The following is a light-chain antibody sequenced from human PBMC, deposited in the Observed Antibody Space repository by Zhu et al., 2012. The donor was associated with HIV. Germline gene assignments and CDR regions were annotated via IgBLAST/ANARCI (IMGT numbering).Light chain of an antibody. CDR3: QQLNSFPLT. Sequence: DIRLTQSPSFLSASVGDRVTITCRASQDITNYLAWYQQKPGKAPKLLIYAASTLQIGVPSRFRASGSGAEFTLTITSLQPEDFAIYYCQQLNSFPLTFGGGTKVG. V-gene: IGKV1-9*01. CDR2: AAS. CDR1: QDITNY. J-gene: IGKJ4*01.